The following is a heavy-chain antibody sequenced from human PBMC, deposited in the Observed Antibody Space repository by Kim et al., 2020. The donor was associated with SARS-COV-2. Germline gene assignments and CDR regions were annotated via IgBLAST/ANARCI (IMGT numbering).Heavy chain of an antibody. Sequence: SETLSLTCAVSGASITGFYWTWIRQPAGKGLEWIGRIYSSGDSNYNPSLTSRVSISVDRSRNQISLKLSSVTAADTAMYYCGRGLIAAAGSGVVGYY. V-gene: IGHV4-4*07. CDR3: GRGLIAAAGSGVVGYY. J-gene: IGHJ6*01. CDR2: IYSSGDS. D-gene: IGHD6-13*01. CDR1: GASITGFY.